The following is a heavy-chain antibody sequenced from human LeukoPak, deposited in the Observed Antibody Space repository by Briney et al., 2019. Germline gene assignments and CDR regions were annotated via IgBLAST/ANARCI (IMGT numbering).Heavy chain of an antibody. CDR3: ARGGYDYVWGSYRKRTXXXX. J-gene: IGHJ1*01. CDR2: INHSGST. D-gene: IGHD3-16*01. Sequence: SETLSLTCAVYGGSFSGYYWSWIRQPPGKGLEWIGEINHSGSTNYNPSLKSRVTISVDTSKNQFSLKLSSVTAADTAVYYCARGGYDYVWGSYRKRTXXXXWG. CDR1: GGSFSGYY. V-gene: IGHV4-34*01.